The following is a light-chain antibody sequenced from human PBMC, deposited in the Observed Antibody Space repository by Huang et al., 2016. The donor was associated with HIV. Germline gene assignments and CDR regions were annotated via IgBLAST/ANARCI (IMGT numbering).Light chain of an antibody. V-gene: IGKV3-11*01. J-gene: IGKJ1*01. CDR3: QQRSSWPGT. CDR2: DVS. CDR1: QSVSSS. Sequence: EIVLTQSPATLSLSPGERATLSCRASQSVSSSLAWYQQKPGQPPRLRFDDVSNRATGIPARFSGSGSGTDFTLTISSLEPEDSAVYYCQQRSSWPGTFGQGTKVEVK.